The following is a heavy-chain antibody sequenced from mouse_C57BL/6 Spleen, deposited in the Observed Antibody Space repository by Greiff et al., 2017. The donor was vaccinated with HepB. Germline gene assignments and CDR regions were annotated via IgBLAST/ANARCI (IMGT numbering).Heavy chain of an antibody. CDR1: GYTFTSYW. D-gene: IGHD1-1*01. CDR2: IDPSDSYT. Sequence: VQLQQSGAELVKPGASVKLSCKASGYTFTSYWMQWVKQRPGQGLEWIGEIDPSDSYTNYNQKFKGTATLTVDTSSSTAYMQLSSLTSEDSAVYYWARERNYYGSSWFAYWGQGTLVTVSA. J-gene: IGHJ3*01. CDR3: ARERNYYGSSWFAY. V-gene: IGHV1-50*01.